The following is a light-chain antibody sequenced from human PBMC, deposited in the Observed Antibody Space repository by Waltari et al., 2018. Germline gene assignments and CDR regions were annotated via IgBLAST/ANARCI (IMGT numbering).Light chain of an antibody. CDR3: GTWDNSVSVSV. CDR2: ENN. V-gene: IGLV1-51*02. J-gene: IGLJ3*02. CDR1: STYNF. Sequence: QSVLTQPPSVSAAPGQKVTISCSGASTYNFVSWYQQVPGTAPKLLIYENNKRPSGIPDLFTGAKSGTSATLVITGLQTGDEADYYCGTWDNSVSVSVFGGGTKLTVL.